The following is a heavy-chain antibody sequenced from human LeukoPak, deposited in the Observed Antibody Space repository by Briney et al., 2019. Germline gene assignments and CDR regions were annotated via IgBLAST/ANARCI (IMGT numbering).Heavy chain of an antibody. Sequence: PGGSLRLSCAASGFTFSNNAMHWVRQAPGKGLEWVAIISYNEISKYYTASVKGRFTISRDNSKNTLCLQMNSLRAEDTAVYYCTRNPYGDYWFDYWGQGTLVTVSS. D-gene: IGHD4-17*01. V-gene: IGHV3-30-3*01. J-gene: IGHJ4*02. CDR2: ISYNEISK. CDR3: TRNPYGDYWFDY. CDR1: GFTFSNNA.